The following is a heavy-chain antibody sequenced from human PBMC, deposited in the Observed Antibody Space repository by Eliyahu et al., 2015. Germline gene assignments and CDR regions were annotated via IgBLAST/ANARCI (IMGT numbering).Heavy chain of an antibody. CDR2: INADNGNT. D-gene: IGHD2-15*01. J-gene: IGHJ3*02. CDR1: GYTFPSHV. V-gene: IGHV1-3*01. Sequence: QVQLVQSGAEVKKPGASVKVSCRASGYTFPSHVIXWVRQAPGQSLEWMGWINADNGNTKYSESFQGRAIFTKDSSASTAYMELSSLRSEDTAIYYCARGGCAGAGCYVNLAFNIWGQGAKVTVSS. CDR3: ARGGCAGAGCYVNLAFNI.